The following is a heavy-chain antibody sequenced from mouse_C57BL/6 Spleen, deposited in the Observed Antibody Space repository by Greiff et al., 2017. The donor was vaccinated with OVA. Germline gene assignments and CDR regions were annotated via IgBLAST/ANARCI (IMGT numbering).Heavy chain of an antibody. CDR3: ARRGDFDY. CDR1: GYTFTSYW. J-gene: IGHJ2*01. V-gene: IGHV1-69*01. Sequence: QVQLQQPGAELVMPGASVKLSCKASGYTFTSYWMHWVQQRPGQGLEWIGEIDPSDSYTNYNQKFKGKSTLTVDKSSSTAYMQLSSLTSEDSAVYYCARRGDFDYWGQGTTLTVSS. CDR2: IDPSDSYT.